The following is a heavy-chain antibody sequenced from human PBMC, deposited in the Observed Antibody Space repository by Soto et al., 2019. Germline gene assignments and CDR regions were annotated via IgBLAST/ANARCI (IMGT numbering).Heavy chain of an antibody. Sequence: QVQLVQSGAEVKKPGSSVKVSCKASGGTFSSYAISWVRQAPGQGLEWMGGIIPIFGTANYAQKFQGRVTITADESTSTAYMELSILRSEDTAVDYCARAPAGEYDYVLFGSFDYWGQGTLVTVSS. CDR1: GGTFSSYA. D-gene: IGHD3-16*01. V-gene: IGHV1-69*01. CDR3: ARAPAGEYDYVLFGSFDY. CDR2: IIPIFGTA. J-gene: IGHJ4*02.